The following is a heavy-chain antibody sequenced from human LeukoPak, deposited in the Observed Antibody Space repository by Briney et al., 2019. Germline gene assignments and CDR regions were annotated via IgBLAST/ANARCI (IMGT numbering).Heavy chain of an antibody. CDR2: IYYSGST. Sequence: SETLSLTCTVPGGSISSSSYYWGWIRQPPGKGLEWIGRIYYSGSTYYNPSVKMRVTISVDTSKNQFSLKLSSATAADTAVYYCARDLPDYGGENSIDYWGQGTLVTVSS. CDR3: ARDLPDYGGENSIDY. D-gene: IGHD4-23*01. V-gene: IGHV4-39*07. CDR1: GGSISSSSYY. J-gene: IGHJ4*02.